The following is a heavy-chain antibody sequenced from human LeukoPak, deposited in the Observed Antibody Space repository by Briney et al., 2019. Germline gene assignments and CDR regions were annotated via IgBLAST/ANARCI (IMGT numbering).Heavy chain of an antibody. CDR2: IFSDGSNK. V-gene: IGHV3-33*01. Sequence: PGGSLRLSCAASGFTFSNYDMHWVRQAPGKGLEWVAIIFSDGSNKYYSDSVKGRFTISRDNSKNTVYLQMNSLRAEDTAFYYCARDSGFGKLNAFDMWGQGTTVTVSS. D-gene: IGHD3-10*01. CDR3: ARDSGFGKLNAFDM. J-gene: IGHJ3*02. CDR1: GFTFSNYD.